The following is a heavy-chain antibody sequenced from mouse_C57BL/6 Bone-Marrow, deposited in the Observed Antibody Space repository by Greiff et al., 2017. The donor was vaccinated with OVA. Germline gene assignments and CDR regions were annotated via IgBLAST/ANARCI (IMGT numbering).Heavy chain of an antibody. J-gene: IGHJ1*03. Sequence: VQLQQSGPELVKPGASVKISCKASGYTFTDYYMNWVKQSHGKSLEWIGDINPNNGGTSYNQKFKGKATLTVDKSSSTAYMELRRLTSEDSAVYYCANYSGSSYWYFDVWGTGTTVTVSS. CDR3: ANYSGSSYWYFDV. D-gene: IGHD1-1*01. CDR2: INPNNGGT. V-gene: IGHV1-26*01. CDR1: GYTFTDYY.